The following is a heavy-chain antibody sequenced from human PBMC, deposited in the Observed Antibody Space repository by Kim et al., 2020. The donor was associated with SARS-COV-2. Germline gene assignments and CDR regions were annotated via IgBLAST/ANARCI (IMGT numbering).Heavy chain of an antibody. CDR3: ARDLPYDSSGYALGY. V-gene: IGHV1-69*04. CDR2: IIPILGIA. J-gene: IGHJ4*02. CDR1: GGTFSSYA. Sequence: SVKVSCKASGGTFSSYAISWVRQAPGQGLEWMGRIIPILGIANYAQKFQGRVTITADKSTSTAYMELSSLRSEDTAVYYCARDLPYDSSGYALGYWGQGTLVTVSS. D-gene: IGHD3-22*01.